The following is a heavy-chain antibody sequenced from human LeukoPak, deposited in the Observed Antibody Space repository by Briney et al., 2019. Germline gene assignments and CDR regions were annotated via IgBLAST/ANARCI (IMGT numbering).Heavy chain of an antibody. CDR2: INGDGSNS. CDR3: ARTSPTSHFDF. CDR1: GFTFTTYW. V-gene: IGHV3-74*01. J-gene: IGHJ4*02. D-gene: IGHD3-16*01. Sequence: GGSLRLSCVASGFTFTTYWMHWVRQAPGKGLVWVSRINGDGSNSNYADSVKGRFTISRDNARNTLYLQMNGLRAEDTALYYCARTSPTSHFDFWGQGTLVTVSS.